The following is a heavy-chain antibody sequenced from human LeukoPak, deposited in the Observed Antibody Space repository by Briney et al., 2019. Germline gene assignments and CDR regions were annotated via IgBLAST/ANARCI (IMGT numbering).Heavy chain of an antibody. Sequence: PGGSLRLSCAASGFTFSSYAMAWVRQAPGKGLEWVSSISGSGGSPYYADSVKGRLIISRDNSKNTLYLQVNSLRVEDTAVYFCARWAGGNNYFESWGQGTLVTVSS. D-gene: IGHD4-23*01. J-gene: IGHJ4*02. CDR2: ISGSGGSP. V-gene: IGHV3-23*01. CDR1: GFTFSSYA. CDR3: ARWAGGNNYFES.